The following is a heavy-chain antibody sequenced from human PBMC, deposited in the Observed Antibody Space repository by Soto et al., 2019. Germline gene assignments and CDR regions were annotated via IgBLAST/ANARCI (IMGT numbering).Heavy chain of an antibody. D-gene: IGHD3-22*01. V-gene: IGHV3-23*01. J-gene: IGHJ4*02. Sequence: HPGGSLRLSCAASGFTFSSYSMNWVRQAPGKGLEWVSDISGSSGSTYYADSVKGRFTISRDNSKNTLYLQMNSLGAEDTAVYYCASRNYYESSGYYYWYYFDFWGQGTLVTVSS. CDR1: GFTFSSYS. CDR3: ASRNYYESSGYYYWYYFDF. CDR2: ISGSSGST.